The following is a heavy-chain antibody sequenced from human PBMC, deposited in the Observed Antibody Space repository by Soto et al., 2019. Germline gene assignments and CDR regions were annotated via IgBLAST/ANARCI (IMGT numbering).Heavy chain of an antibody. Sequence: ASVKVSCKASGYTFTSYDSNWVRQATGQGLEWMGWMNPNSGNTGYAQKFQGRVTMTRDTSISTAYMELSSLRSEDTAVYYCARVVTIFGVVIIGSWFDPWGQGTLVTVSS. V-gene: IGHV1-8*01. CDR2: MNPNSGNT. CDR3: ARVVTIFGVVIIGSWFDP. CDR1: GYTFTSYD. D-gene: IGHD3-3*01. J-gene: IGHJ5*02.